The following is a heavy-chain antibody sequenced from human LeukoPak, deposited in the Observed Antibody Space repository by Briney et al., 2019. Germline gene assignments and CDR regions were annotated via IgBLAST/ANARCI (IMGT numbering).Heavy chain of an antibody. CDR3: AKDQSLDGGNVRGYFDP. D-gene: IGHD4-23*01. J-gene: IGHJ5*02. CDR2: ISGGASRT. CDR1: GFTFSNYA. V-gene: IGHV3-23*01. Sequence: GGSLRLSCAASGFTFSNYAMNWIRQAPGKGLEWVSTISGGASRTYYADSVKGRFTISRDNFRNILYLQMNSLRAEDTAVYYCAKDQSLDGGNVRGYFDPWGQGTLVTVSS.